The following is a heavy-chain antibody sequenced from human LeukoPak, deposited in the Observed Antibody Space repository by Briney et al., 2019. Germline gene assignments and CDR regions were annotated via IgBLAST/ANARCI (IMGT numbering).Heavy chain of an antibody. V-gene: IGHV3-23*01. CDR2: ISGSGGGT. CDR3: AKANGLVRSYFEY. D-gene: IGHD6-19*01. CDR1: GFTFSSYA. Sequence: PGGSLRLSCAASGFTFSSYAMSWVRQAPGKGLEWVSAISGSGGGTSYADSAKGRVTISRDNSTNTLYLQMNSQIAEDTAEYYCAKANGLVRSYFEYWGQGTLVTVSS. J-gene: IGHJ4*02.